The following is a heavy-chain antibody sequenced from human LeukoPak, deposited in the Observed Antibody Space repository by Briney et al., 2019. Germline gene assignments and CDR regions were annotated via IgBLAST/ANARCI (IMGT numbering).Heavy chain of an antibody. V-gene: IGHV6-1*01. CDR1: GDSVSSNSAA. CDR2: TYYRSKWYN. Sequence: SQTLSLTCAISGDSVSSNSAAWNWIRQSPSRGLEWLGRTYYRSKWYNDYAVSVESRITINPDTSKNQFSLQLNSVTPEDTAVYYCARDSGSSSGSDYYGMDVWGQGTTVTVSS. CDR3: ARDSGSSSGSDYYGMDV. J-gene: IGHJ6*02. D-gene: IGHD6-13*01.